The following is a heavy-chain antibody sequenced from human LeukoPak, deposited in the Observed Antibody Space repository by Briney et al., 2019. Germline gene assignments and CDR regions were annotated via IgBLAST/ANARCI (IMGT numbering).Heavy chain of an antibody. CDR2: INHSGST. J-gene: IGHJ4*02. CDR3: ARGPHAHYCSSTSCFWVDGY. Sequence: SETLSLTCAVYGESFNDYYWSWIRQPPGKGLEWIGEINHSGSTNYNPSLKSRVTISVDTSKNQFSLKLSSVTAADTAVYYCARGPHAHYCSSTSCFWVDGYWGQGTLVTVSS. V-gene: IGHV4-34*01. D-gene: IGHD2-2*01. CDR1: GESFNDYY.